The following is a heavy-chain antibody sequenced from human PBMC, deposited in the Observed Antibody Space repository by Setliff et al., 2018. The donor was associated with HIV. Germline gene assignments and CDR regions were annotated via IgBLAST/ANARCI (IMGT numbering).Heavy chain of an antibody. CDR2: IKYDGSEK. J-gene: IGHJ4*02. CDR1: GFTFSSYW. V-gene: IGHV3-7*01. CDR3: ARGGSNSWSPFDY. Sequence: PGGSLRLSCAASGFTFSSYWMSWVRQAPGKGLEWVANIKYDGSEKYYVGSVKGRFTISRDNAKNSLYLQMNSLRAEDTAVYYCARGGSNSWSPFDYWGQGTLVTVSS. D-gene: IGHD6-13*01.